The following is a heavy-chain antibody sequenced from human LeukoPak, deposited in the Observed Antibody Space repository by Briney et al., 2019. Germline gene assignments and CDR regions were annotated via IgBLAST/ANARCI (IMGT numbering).Heavy chain of an antibody. Sequence: GASVKVSCKASGYTFTSYAMNWVRQAPGQGLEWMGWINTNTGNPTYAQGFTGRFVFSVDAPLSTAYLQITGLKAEDTATYYCVKEILRFDLWGQGTMVTVSS. CDR1: GYTFTSYA. J-gene: IGHJ3*01. V-gene: IGHV7-4-1*02. CDR2: INTNTGNP. CDR3: VKEILRFDL.